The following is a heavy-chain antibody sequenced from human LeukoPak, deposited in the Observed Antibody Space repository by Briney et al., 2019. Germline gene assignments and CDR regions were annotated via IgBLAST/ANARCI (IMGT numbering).Heavy chain of an antibody. CDR1: GFTFSSYS. V-gene: IGHV3-48*01. CDR3: ARLEYVLRFLESPAAFDI. D-gene: IGHD3-3*01. J-gene: IGHJ3*02. Sequence: PGGSLRLSCAASGFTFSSYSMNWVRQAPGKGLEWVSYISSSSSTIYYADSVKGRFTISRDNAKNSMYLQMNSLRAEDTAVYYCARLEYVLRFLESPAAFDIWGQGTMVTVSS. CDR2: ISSSSSTI.